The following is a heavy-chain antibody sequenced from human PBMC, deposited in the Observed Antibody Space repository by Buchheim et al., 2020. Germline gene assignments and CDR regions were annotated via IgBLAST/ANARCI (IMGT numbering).Heavy chain of an antibody. CDR1: GFTFSSYA. J-gene: IGHJ4*02. D-gene: IGHD3-9*01. CDR2: ISGSGGST. V-gene: IGHV3-23*01. Sequence: EVQLLESGGGLVQPGGSLRLSCAASGFTFSSYAMSWVRQAPGKGLEWVSAISGSGGSTYYADSVKGRFTIPRDNSKNTLYLQMNILRAEDTAVYYCAKAWLSGLRYYDWLFTLDYWGQGTL. CDR3: AKAWLSGLRYYDWLFTLDY.